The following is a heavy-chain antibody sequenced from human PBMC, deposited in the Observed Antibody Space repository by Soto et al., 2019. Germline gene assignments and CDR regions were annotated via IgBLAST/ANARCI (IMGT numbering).Heavy chain of an antibody. D-gene: IGHD6-13*01. V-gene: IGHV1-3*01. CDR3: ARSEAIAAAGNGTRVASDFDY. J-gene: IGHJ4*02. Sequence: KFQGRVTITRDTSASTAYMELSSLRSEDTAVYYCARSEAIAAAGNGTRVASDFDYWGQGTLVTVSS.